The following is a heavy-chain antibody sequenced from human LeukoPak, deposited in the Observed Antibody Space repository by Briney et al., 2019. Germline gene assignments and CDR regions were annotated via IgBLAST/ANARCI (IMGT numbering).Heavy chain of an antibody. D-gene: IGHD6-19*01. V-gene: IGHV3-30-3*01. CDR2: ISYDGSNK. CDR3: ARDSGVQQWLVKGAVGAFDI. CDR1: GFTFSSYA. J-gene: IGHJ3*02. Sequence: PGGSLRLSCAASGFTFSSYAMHWVRQAPGKGLEWVAVISYDGSNKYYADSVKGRFTISRDNAKNSLYLQMNSLRAEDTAVYYCARDSGVQQWLVKGAVGAFDIWGQGTMVTVSS.